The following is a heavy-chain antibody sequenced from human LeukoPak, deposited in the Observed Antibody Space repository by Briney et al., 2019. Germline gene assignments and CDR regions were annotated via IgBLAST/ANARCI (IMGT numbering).Heavy chain of an antibody. J-gene: IGHJ5*02. Sequence: PGGSLRLSCAASGFTFSKFVMNWVRQAPGKGLEWVAATSGNGGSTFYGASVKGRFTISRDNSKNMIYLQMNSLSAEDTAVYYCAKVCSRTSCLDLWGQGTLVTVSS. CDR3: AKVCSRTSCLDL. CDR1: GFTFSKFV. D-gene: IGHD2-2*01. V-gene: IGHV3-23*01. CDR2: TSGNGGST.